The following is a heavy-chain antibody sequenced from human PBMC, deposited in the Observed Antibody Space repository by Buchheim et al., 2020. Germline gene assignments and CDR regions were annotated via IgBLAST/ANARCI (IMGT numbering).Heavy chain of an antibody. J-gene: IGHJ2*01. D-gene: IGHD5-12*01. Sequence: QVQLQESGPGLVKPSQTLSLTCTVSGGSISSGGYYWNWIRLVPGKGLQWIGHTYNSGPTYYNPSLPGRVTISVDPSENQFSLKLSSVTAADTAVYYCARDQGGYVWYFDLWGRGSL. CDR3: ARDQGGYVWYFDL. V-gene: IGHV4-31*03. CDR2: TYNSGPT. CDR1: GGSISSGGYY.